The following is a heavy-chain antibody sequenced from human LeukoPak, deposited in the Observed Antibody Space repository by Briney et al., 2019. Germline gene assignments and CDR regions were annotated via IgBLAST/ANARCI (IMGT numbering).Heavy chain of an antibody. CDR3: ARGRDGYNNQGFDY. CDR2: ISRSSSYI. V-gene: IGHV3-21*01. D-gene: IGHD5-24*01. J-gene: IGHJ4*02. Sequence: PGGSLRLSCAASGFTFSSYSMNWVRQAPGKELEWVSSISRSSSYIYYADSVKGRFTISRDNAKNSLYLQMNSLRAEDTAVYYCARGRDGYNNQGFDYWGQGTLVTVSS. CDR1: GFTFSSYS.